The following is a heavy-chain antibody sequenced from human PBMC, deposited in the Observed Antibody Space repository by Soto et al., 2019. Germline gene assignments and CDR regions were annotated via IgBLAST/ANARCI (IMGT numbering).Heavy chain of an antibody. CDR1: GFTFSSYS. J-gene: IGHJ4*02. Sequence: EVQLVESGGGLVKPGGSLRLSCAASGFTFSSYSMNWVRQAPWKGLEWVSSISSSSTYIYYADSLKGRFTISRDNAKNSLYLQMNSLRAEDTAVYYCATWGRFSDGYNCADYWGQGTRVTVSS. CDR2: ISSSSTYI. D-gene: IGHD5-12*01. CDR3: ATWGRFSDGYNCADY. V-gene: IGHV3-21*01.